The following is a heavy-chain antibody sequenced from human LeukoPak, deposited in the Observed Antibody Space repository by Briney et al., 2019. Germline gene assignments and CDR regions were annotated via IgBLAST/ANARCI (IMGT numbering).Heavy chain of an antibody. J-gene: IGHJ4*02. V-gene: IGHV3-74*01. Sequence: GGSLRLSCAASGFTFSRYWMHWVRQAPGNGLVWVSRIESDGTTTTYADSVKGRFTISRDNAKNTLYLQMNSLRAEDTAVYYCATAAPASGWYFDYWGQGTLVTVSS. CDR2: IESDGTTT. CDR3: ATAAPASGWYFDY. CDR1: GFTFSRYW. D-gene: IGHD6-19*01.